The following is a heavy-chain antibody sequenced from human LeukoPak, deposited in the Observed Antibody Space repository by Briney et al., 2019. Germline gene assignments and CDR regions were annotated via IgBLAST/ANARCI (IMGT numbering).Heavy chain of an antibody. J-gene: IGHJ4*02. CDR2: IYPDDSDT. CDR3: AIGGDSSTSCYRCFNY. D-gene: IGHD2-2*01. V-gene: IGHV5-51*01. CDR1: GYSFTNYW. Sequence: GESLKISCEGSGYSFTNYWIGWVRQVPGKGLEWMGIIYPDDSDTRYSPSFQGQVTISADKSIGTAYLQWSSLKASDTAMFYCAIGGDSSTSCYRCFNYWGQGTLVTVSS.